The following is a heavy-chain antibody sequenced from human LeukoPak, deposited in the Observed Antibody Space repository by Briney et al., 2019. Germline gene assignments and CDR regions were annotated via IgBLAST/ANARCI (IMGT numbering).Heavy chain of an antibody. D-gene: IGHD2-21*01. J-gene: IGHJ3*02. Sequence: GGSLRLSCAASGFTFSSYSMNWVRQAPGKGLEWVSSISSSSSYIYYADSVKGRFTISRDNAKNSLYLQMNSLRAEDTAVYYCTRAYCGGDCSSDDAFDIWGQGTMVTVSS. V-gene: IGHV3-21*01. CDR3: TRAYCGGDCSSDDAFDI. CDR2: ISSSSSYI. CDR1: GFTFSSYS.